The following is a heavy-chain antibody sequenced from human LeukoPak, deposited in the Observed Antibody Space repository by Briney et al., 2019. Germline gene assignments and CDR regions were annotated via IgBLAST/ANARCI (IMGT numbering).Heavy chain of an antibody. CDR2: IYYSGNT. J-gene: IGHJ3*02. CDR1: GGSLSSGGNY. CDR3: AREKTAYYYDSSGYSEGAFDI. Sequence: SETLSLTCTVSGGSLSSGGNYWSWIRQHPGKGLEWIGYIYYSGNTQHNPSLKSRITISIDTSKSQFSLKLSSVTAADTAVYYCAREKTAYYYDSSGYSEGAFDIWGQGTMVTVSS. V-gene: IGHV4-31*03. D-gene: IGHD3-22*01.